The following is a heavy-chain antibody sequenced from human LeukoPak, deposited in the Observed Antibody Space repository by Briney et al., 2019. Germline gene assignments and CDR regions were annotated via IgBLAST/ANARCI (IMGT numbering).Heavy chain of an antibody. D-gene: IGHD7-27*01. CDR1: GFTFSRYW. V-gene: IGHV3-7*03. Sequence: GGSLRLSCVASGFTFSRYWMTWVRQAPGKGLEWVANINQDGGEKYYVDSVKGRFTISRDNAKNSLFLQMNSLRAEDTAVYYCARDKESGDSYFVSWGQGTLVTVSP. CDR3: ARDKESGDSYFVS. J-gene: IGHJ4*02. CDR2: INQDGGEK.